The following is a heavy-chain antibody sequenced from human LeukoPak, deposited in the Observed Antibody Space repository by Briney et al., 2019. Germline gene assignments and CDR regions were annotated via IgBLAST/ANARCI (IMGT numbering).Heavy chain of an antibody. Sequence: SETLSLTCTVSGGSISSGSYYWSWIRQPAGKGLEWIGRIYTSGSTNYNPSLKSRVTISVDTSKNQFSLKLSSVTAADTAVYYCARDSSGWIYYYYMDVWGKGTTVTISS. CDR1: GGSISSGSYY. V-gene: IGHV4-61*02. J-gene: IGHJ6*03. D-gene: IGHD6-19*01. CDR3: ARDSSGWIYYYYMDV. CDR2: IYTSGST.